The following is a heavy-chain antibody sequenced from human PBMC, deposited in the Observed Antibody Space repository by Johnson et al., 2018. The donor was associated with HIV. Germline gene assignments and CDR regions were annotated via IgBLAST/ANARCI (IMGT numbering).Heavy chain of an antibody. V-gene: IGHV3-13*01. CDR2: IGTAGDT. D-gene: IGHD4-11*01. CDR3: ARETVTSGAFDI. J-gene: IGHJ3*02. CDR1: GVHFSNDA. Sequence: VQLLESGAGAVQPGRSLRLPCAASGVHFSNDAIHWVRQAPGKGLEWVSAIGTAGDTYYPGPVKGRFTISRENAKNSLYLQMNSLRAGDTAVYYCARETVTSGAFDIWGQGTMVTVSS.